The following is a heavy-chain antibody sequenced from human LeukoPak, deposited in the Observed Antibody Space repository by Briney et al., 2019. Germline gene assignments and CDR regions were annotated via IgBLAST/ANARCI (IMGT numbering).Heavy chain of an antibody. Sequence: SETLSLTCTVSGGSLSSYYWSWIRQPPGKGLEWIGYIYYSGSTNYNPSLKSRVTISVDTSKNQFSLKLSSVTAADTAVYYCARHIVIAATPLDYWGQGTLVTVSS. CDR1: GGSLSSYY. D-gene: IGHD3-16*02. J-gene: IGHJ4*02. V-gene: IGHV4-59*08. CDR3: ARHIVIAATPLDY. CDR2: IYYSGST.